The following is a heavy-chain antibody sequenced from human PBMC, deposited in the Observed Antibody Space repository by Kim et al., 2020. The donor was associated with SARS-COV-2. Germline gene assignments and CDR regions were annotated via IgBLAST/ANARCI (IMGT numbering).Heavy chain of an antibody. CDR1: GFTFSSYA. V-gene: IGHV3-30-3*01. Sequence: GGSLRLSCAASGFTFSSYAMHWVRQAPGKGLEWVAVISYDGSNKYYADSVKGRFTISRDNSKNTLYLQMNSLRAEDTAVYYCARRGSSSPLDYYYFYYMDVWGQGTTVTVSS. CDR3: ARRGSSSPLDYYYFYYMDV. CDR2: ISYDGSNK. D-gene: IGHD6-6*01. J-gene: IGHJ6*03.